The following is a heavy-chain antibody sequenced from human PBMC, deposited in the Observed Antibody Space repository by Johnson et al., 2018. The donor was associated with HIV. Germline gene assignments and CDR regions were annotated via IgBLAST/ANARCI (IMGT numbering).Heavy chain of an antibody. V-gene: IGHV3-15*01. Sequence: VQLVESGGGLVKPGSSLRLSCAASGFVFSNAWMNWVRQAPGRGLEWVGRIRSKADGETTDLAAPVKGRFIISRDYSRSMMYLEMNSLKTEDTGVYYCHDCWTGQGVDIWGQGTVVTVS. CDR2: IRSKADGETT. CDR3: HDCWTGQGVDI. CDR1: GFVFSNAW. J-gene: IGHJ3*02. D-gene: IGHD3/OR15-3a*01.